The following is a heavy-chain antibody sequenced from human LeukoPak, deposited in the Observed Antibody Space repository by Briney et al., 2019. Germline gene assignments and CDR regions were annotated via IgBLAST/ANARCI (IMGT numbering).Heavy chain of an antibody. V-gene: IGHV3-30-3*01. J-gene: IGHJ4*02. D-gene: IGHD6-19*01. CDR2: ISYDGSNK. CDR1: GFTLSSYA. CDR3: ARDVRAE. Sequence: GGSLRLSCAASGFTLSSYAMHWVRQAPDKGLEWVAVISYDGSNKYYADSVKGRFTISRDNSKNTLYLQMNSLRAEDTAVYYCARDVRAEWSQGTLVTVSS.